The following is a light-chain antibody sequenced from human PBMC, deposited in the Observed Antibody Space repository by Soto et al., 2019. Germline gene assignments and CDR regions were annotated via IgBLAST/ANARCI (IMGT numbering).Light chain of an antibody. V-gene: IGKV3-15*01. CDR3: QQYNNWTIT. Sequence: EIVMTQSPATLSVSPGERATLSCRASQSVSSNLAWYQQKPGQAPRLLIYGASTRATGIPARFSGSWSGTEFTLTISRLQSEDFAVYYCQQYNNWTITFGQGTRLEIK. CDR2: GAS. CDR1: QSVSSN. J-gene: IGKJ5*01.